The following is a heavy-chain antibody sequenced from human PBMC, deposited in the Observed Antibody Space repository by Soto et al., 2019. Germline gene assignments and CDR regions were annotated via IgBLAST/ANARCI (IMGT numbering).Heavy chain of an antibody. CDR2: IYHSGST. Sequence: SETLSLTCAVSGGSISSGGYSWSWIRQPPGKGLEWIGYIYHSGSTYYNPSLKSRVTISVDTSKNQFSLKLSSVTAADTAVYYCARGLRNSWAYWGQGTLVTVSS. CDR3: ARGLRNSWAY. J-gene: IGHJ4*02. V-gene: IGHV4-30-2*05. CDR1: GGSISSGGYS. D-gene: IGHD1-7*01.